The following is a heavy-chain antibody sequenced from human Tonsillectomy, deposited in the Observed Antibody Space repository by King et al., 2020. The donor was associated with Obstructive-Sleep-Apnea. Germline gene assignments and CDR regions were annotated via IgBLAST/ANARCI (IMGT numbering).Heavy chain of an antibody. CDR1: GFTVSTNY. Sequence: EVQLVESGGGLVQPGGSLRLSCEASGFTVSTNYMSWVRQAPGKGLEWVSVIFSGGSAFYADSVQGRFTSSRDSSKNILYLQMDSLRVEDTAMYYCARDSGCSGGTCTPLGQAHYWGHGTLVTVSS. D-gene: IGHD2-15*01. CDR3: ARDSGCSGGTCTPLGQAHY. V-gene: IGHV3-66*01. J-gene: IGHJ4*01. CDR2: IFSGGSA.